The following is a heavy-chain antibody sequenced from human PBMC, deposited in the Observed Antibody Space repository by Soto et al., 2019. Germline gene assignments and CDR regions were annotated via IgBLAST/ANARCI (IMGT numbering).Heavy chain of an antibody. CDR2: ISYEGSNK. CDR1: GITFSSYG. V-gene: IGHV3-30*18. Sequence: GGSRRFSCAASGITFSSYGMHWVRQAPGKGLEWVAVISYEGSNKYYADSVKGRFTISRDNSKNTLYLQMNSLRAEDTAVYYCAKEGSSTSEYGMDVWGQGTTVTVS. D-gene: IGHD2-2*01. CDR3: AKEGSSTSEYGMDV. J-gene: IGHJ6*02.